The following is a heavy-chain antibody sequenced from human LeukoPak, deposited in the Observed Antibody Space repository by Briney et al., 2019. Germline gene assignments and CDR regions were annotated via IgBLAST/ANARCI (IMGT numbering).Heavy chain of an antibody. CDR2: ISSSSSYI. CDR3: ARDTDSSGGGAFDI. CDR1: GFTFSSYW. D-gene: IGHD6-19*01. Sequence: PGGSLRLSCAASGFTFSSYWMSWVRQAPGKGLEWVSSISSSSSYIYYADSVKGRFTISRDNAKNSLYLQMNSLRAEDTAVYYCARDTDSSGGGAFDIWGQGTMVTVSS. J-gene: IGHJ3*02. V-gene: IGHV3-21*01.